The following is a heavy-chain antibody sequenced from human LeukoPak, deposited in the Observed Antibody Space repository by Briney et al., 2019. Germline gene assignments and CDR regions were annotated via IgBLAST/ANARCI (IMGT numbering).Heavy chain of an antibody. CDR3: ASAYSGSYYAYFDY. CDR1: GGSIGSYY. D-gene: IGHD1-26*01. J-gene: IGHJ4*02. Sequence: PSETLSLTCTVSGGSIGSYYWSWIRQPPGKGLEWIGYIYYSGSTNYNPSLKSRVTISVDTSKNHFSLKLSSVTAADTAVYYCASAYSGSYYAYFDYWGQGTLVTVSS. V-gene: IGHV4-59*08. CDR2: IYYSGST.